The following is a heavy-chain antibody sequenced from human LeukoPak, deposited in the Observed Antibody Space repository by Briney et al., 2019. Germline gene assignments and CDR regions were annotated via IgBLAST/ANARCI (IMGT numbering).Heavy chain of an antibody. Sequence: SETLSLTCTVSGGSISGYYWSWIRQPPGKGLEWIAYIYYSGSTNYNPSLKSRVTISVEPSKKQFSLKLSSVTAADTAVYYCARVAYCGGDCYSFDYWGQGTLVTVSS. V-gene: IGHV4-59*01. CDR3: ARVAYCGGDCYSFDY. CDR1: GGSISGYY. CDR2: IYYSGST. D-gene: IGHD2-21*02. J-gene: IGHJ4*02.